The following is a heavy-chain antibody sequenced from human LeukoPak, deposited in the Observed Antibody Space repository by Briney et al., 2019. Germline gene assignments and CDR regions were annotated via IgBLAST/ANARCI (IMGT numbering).Heavy chain of an antibody. CDR3: ARAPQVYYDSSGYYFGY. CDR1: GFTFSSYE. J-gene: IGHJ4*02. V-gene: IGHV3-48*03. D-gene: IGHD3-22*01. Sequence: GGSLRLSCAASGFTFSSYEMNWVHQAPGKGLEWVSYISSSGSTIYYADSVKGRFTISRDNAKNSLYLQMNSLRAEDTAVYYCARAPQVYYDSSGYYFGYWGQGTLVTVSS. CDR2: ISSSGSTI.